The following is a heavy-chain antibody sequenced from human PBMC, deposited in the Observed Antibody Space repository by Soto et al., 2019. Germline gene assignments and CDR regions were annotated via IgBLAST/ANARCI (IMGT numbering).Heavy chain of an antibody. J-gene: IGHJ4*02. CDR2: ISYDGSNK. CDR3: ARDYGGKARGAYFDY. Sequence: QVQLVESGGGVVQPGRSLRLSCAASGFTFSSYAMHWVRQAPGKGLEWVAVISYDGSNKYYADSVKGRFTISRDNSKNTLYLQMNSLRAGDTAVYYCARDYGGKARGAYFDYWGQGTLVTVSS. D-gene: IGHD4-17*01. CDR1: GFTFSSYA. V-gene: IGHV3-30-3*01.